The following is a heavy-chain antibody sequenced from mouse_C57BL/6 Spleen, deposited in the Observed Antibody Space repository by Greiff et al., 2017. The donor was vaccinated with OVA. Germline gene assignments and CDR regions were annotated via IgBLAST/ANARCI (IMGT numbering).Heavy chain of an antibody. D-gene: IGHD1-1*02. CDR1: GYTFTDYY. CDR3: ARGGTIYWYFDV. CDR2: INPNNGGT. V-gene: IGHV1-26*01. J-gene: IGHJ1*03. Sequence: VQLQQSGPELVKPGASVKISCKASGYTFTDYYMNWVQQSHGKSLEWIGDINPNNGGTSYNQKFKGKATLTVDKSYSTAYMELRSLTSEDSAVYYCARGGTIYWYFDVWGTGTTVTVSS.